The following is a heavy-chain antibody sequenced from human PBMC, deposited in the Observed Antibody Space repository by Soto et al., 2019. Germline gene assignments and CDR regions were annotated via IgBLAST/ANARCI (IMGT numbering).Heavy chain of an antibody. D-gene: IGHD3-22*01. V-gene: IGHV3-23*01. CDR1: GFTFSSYA. Sequence: PGGPLRSSFAASGFTFSSYAMSWVRQAPGKGRELVSAISGSGGSTYYADSVKGRFTISRDNPKNTLYLQMNSLRAEDTAVYYCPQWLLATQFGYWGRGTIVTISS. J-gene: IGHJ4*02. CDR2: ISGSGGST. CDR3: PQWLLATQFGY.